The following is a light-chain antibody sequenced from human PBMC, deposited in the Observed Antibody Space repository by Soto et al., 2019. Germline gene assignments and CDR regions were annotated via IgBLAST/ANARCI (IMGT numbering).Light chain of an antibody. Sequence: QSALTQPASVSGSPGQSITISCTGTSSDVGSYNLVSWYQQHPGKAPKLMIYEGSKRPSGVSNRFSGSKSGNTASLTISGLQAEDEADYYYCSYAGSSTPPVVFGGGTKLTVL. CDR3: CSYAGSSTPPVV. V-gene: IGLV2-23*01. CDR1: SSDVGSYNL. J-gene: IGLJ2*01. CDR2: EGS.